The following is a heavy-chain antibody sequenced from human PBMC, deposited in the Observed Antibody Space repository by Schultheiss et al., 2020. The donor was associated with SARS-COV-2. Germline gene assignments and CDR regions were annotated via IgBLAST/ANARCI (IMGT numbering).Heavy chain of an antibody. CDR1: GFTFSHYA. D-gene: IGHD5-24*01. J-gene: IGHJ4*02. V-gene: IGHV4-34*01. CDR3: ARGYPVEMATIWAY. Sequence: GSLRLSCAASGFTFSHYAMSWIRQPPGKGLEWIGEIYHSGSTYYNPSLKSRVTMSVDTSKNQFSLKLSSVTAADTAVYYCARGYPVEMATIWAYWGQGTLITVSS. CDR2: IYHSGST.